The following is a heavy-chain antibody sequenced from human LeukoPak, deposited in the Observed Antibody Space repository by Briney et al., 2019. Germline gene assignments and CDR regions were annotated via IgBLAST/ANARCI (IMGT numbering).Heavy chain of an antibody. CDR1: GYTFTSYY. Sequence: ASVKVSCKASGYTFTSYYMHWVRQAPGQGLEWMGIINPSGGSTSYAQKFQGRVTMTEDTSTDTAYMELSSLRSEDTAVYYCATRSPTGTAHYWGQGTLVTVSS. CDR3: ATRSPTGTAHY. CDR2: INPSGGST. V-gene: IGHV1-46*01. J-gene: IGHJ4*02. D-gene: IGHD1-1*01.